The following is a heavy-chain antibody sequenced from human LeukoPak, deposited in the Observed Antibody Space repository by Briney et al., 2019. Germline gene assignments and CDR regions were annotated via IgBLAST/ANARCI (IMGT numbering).Heavy chain of an antibody. CDR1: GGTFSSYA. D-gene: IGHD6-19*01. CDR2: IIPIFGTA. CDR3: ARDLKVSAAVALDY. Sequence: GASVKVSCKASGGTFSSYAISWVRQAPGQGLEWVGGIIPIFGTANYAQKIQGRVTMTRDTSTSTVYMELSSLRSEDTAVYYCARDLKVSAAVALDYWGQGTLVTVSS. J-gene: IGHJ4*02. V-gene: IGHV1-69*05.